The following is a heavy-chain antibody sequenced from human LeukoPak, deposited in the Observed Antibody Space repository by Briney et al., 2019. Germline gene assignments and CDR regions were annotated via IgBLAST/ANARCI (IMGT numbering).Heavy chain of an antibody. CDR1: GFTFSSYG. CDR2: ISYDGSNK. Sequence: PGGSLRLSCAASGFTFSSYGMHWVRQAPGKGLEWVAVISYDGSNKYYADSVKGRFTISRDNSKNTLYLQMNSLRAEDTAVYYCAKGYYGGNQGAGDWFDPWGQGTLVTVSS. J-gene: IGHJ5*02. CDR3: AKGYYGGNQGAGDWFDP. D-gene: IGHD4-23*01. V-gene: IGHV3-30*18.